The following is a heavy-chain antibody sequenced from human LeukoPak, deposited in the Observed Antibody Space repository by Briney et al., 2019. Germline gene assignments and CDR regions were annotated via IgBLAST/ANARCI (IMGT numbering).Heavy chain of an antibody. D-gene: IGHD6-13*01. Sequence: SVKVSCKASGGTFSSYAISWVRQAPGQGLERMGRIIPILGIANYAQKFQGRVTITADKSTSTAYMELSSLRSEDTAVYYCARSSSSWSYFDYWGQGTLVTVSS. CDR3: ARSSSSWSYFDY. V-gene: IGHV1-69*04. CDR1: GGTFSSYA. CDR2: IIPILGIA. J-gene: IGHJ4*02.